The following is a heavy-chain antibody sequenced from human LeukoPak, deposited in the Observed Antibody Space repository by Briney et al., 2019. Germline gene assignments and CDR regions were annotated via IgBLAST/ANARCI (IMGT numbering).Heavy chain of an antibody. CDR1: GFTFSSYW. D-gene: IGHD6-13*01. Sequence: PGGSLRLSCAASGFTFSSYWMSWVRQAPGKGLEWVANIKQDGSEKYYVDSVKGRFTISRDNAKNSLYLQMNSLRAEDTAVYYCARARRGRILSTGIAAAGTLGWYFDLWGRGTLVTVSS. J-gene: IGHJ2*01. CDR2: IKQDGSEK. CDR3: ARARRGRILSTGIAAAGTLGWYFDL. V-gene: IGHV3-7*01.